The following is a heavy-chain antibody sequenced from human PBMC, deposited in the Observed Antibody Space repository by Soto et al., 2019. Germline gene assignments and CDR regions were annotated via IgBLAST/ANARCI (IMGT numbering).Heavy chain of an antibody. J-gene: IGHJ4*02. CDR1: GFTFDDYA. D-gene: IGHD3-10*01. CDR2: ISWNSGSI. CDR3: AKSAASKFGGSFDY. V-gene: IGHV3-9*01. Sequence: AGGSLRLSCAASGFTFDDYAMHWVRQAPGKGLEWVSGISWNSGSIGYADSVKGRFTISRDNAKNSLYLQMNSLRAEDTALYYCAKSAASKFGGSFDYWGQGTLVTVSS.